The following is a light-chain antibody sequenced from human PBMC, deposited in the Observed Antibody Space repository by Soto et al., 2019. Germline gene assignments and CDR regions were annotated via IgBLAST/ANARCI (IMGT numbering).Light chain of an antibody. Sequence: EVVLTQSPATLSLSPGERATLSCRASQSVGRSLAWYQHKPGQAPRLLIYDVSDRATGIPARFSGSGSGTDFTLTISSLEPEAFAIYYCQQRSNWPRTFGPGTKVDIK. J-gene: IGKJ3*01. V-gene: IGKV3-11*01. CDR2: DVS. CDR1: QSVGRS. CDR3: QQRSNWPRT.